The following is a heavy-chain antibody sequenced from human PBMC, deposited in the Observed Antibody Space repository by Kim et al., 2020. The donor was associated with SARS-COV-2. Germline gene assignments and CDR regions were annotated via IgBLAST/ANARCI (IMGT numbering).Heavy chain of an antibody. J-gene: IGHJ4*02. CDR1: GSTFSDSA. Sequence: GGSLRLSCAASGSTFSDSAMHWVRQASGKGLEWVGRIRSKPNSYATAYAASVKGRFTVTREDSKNTTYLQMNSLKTEDTAVYYCTRQKVDTAMRPFDFWGQGTLVTVSS. D-gene: IGHD5-18*01. V-gene: IGHV3-73*01. CDR3: TRQKVDTAMRPFDF. CDR2: IRSKPNSYAT.